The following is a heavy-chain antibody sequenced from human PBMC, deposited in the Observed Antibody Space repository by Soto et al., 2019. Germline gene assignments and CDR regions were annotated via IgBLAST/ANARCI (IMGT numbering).Heavy chain of an antibody. Sequence: EVQLVESGGGLVKPGGSLRLSCAASGFIFSSYSMNWVRQAPGKGLEWVSSISSTGTYIYYGDSVNGRLTISRDNAKNSLSLEMTRRRAEDTAVFYCAKDRVYSGVGLMSYCYNGMDVWGQGTTVTVSS. CDR2: ISSTGTYI. D-gene: IGHD1-26*01. V-gene: IGHV3-21*01. CDR1: GFIFSSYS. CDR3: AKDRVYSGVGLMSYCYNGMDV. J-gene: IGHJ6*02.